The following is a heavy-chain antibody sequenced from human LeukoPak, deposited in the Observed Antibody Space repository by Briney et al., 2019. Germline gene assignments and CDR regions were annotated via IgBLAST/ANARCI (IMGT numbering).Heavy chain of an antibody. D-gene: IGHD6-13*01. V-gene: IGHV1-18*01. CDR3: ARDPGYSSSYGNWFDP. CDR2: ISAYNGNT. CDR1: GYTFTSYG. Sequence: ASVKVSCKASGYTFTSYGISWVRQAPGQGLEWIGWISAYNGNTNYAQKLQGRVTMTTDTSTSTAYMELRSLRSDDTAVYYCARDPGYSSSYGNWFDPWGQGTLVTVSS. J-gene: IGHJ5*02.